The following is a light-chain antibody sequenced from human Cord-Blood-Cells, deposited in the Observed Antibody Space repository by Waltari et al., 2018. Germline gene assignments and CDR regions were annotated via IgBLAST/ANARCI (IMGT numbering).Light chain of an antibody. V-gene: IGLV2-23*01. CDR3: CSYAGSSTPGV. CDR2: EGS. CDR1: SSDVGSYTL. Sequence: QSALTQPASVSGSTGQSLTISCTGTSSDVGSYTLVSWYQQHPCKAPKLMMHEGSKRPSVVSNRFSGSKSGNTASLTISGLQAEDEADYYDCSYAGSSTPGVFGEGTKLTVL. J-gene: IGLJ3*02.